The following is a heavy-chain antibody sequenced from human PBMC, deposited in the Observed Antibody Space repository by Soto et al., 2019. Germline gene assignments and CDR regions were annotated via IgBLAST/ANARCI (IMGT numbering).Heavy chain of an antibody. V-gene: IGHV3-73*01. D-gene: IGHD3-22*01. CDR2: IRSKTNNYAT. J-gene: IGHJ5*02. CDR1: AASGFTFSGSA. Sequence: QPGGSLRLSCAASAASGFTFSGSAMHWVRQASGKGLEWVGRIRSKTNNYATAYAASVKGRFTISRDDSKNTAYLQMNSLKTEDTAVYYCTRDPRNYYDTSGSANWFDPWGQGTLVTVSS. CDR3: TRDPRNYYDTSGSANWFDP.